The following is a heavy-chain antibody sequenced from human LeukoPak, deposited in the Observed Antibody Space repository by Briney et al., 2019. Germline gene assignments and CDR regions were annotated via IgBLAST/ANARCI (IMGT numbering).Heavy chain of an antibody. D-gene: IGHD6-6*01. J-gene: IGHJ4*02. CDR2: ISYDGSNK. V-gene: IGHV3-30*18. CDR3: AKDENIAARRLLADY. Sequence: GGSLRLSCAASGFTFSSYGMHWVRQAPGKGLEWVEVISYDGSNKYYADSVKGRFTISRDNSKNTLYLQMNSLRAEDTAVYYCAKDENIAARRLLADYWGQGTLVTVSS. CDR1: GFTFSSYG.